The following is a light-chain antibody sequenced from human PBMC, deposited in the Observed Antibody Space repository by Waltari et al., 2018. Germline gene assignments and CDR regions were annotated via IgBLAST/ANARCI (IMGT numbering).Light chain of an antibody. CDR3: QVWDINSDHIWV. CDR1: NIGSKR. V-gene: IGLV3-21*02. CDR2: EDK. J-gene: IGLJ3*02. Sequence: SYVVTQPPSMSAAPGQTARITCWGRNIGSKRVHWYQQRPSQAPGLVAYEDKDRPPGIPGRFSGSNPGNTAILTISRVEAGDEADYYCQVWDINSDHIWVFGGGTKRTVL.